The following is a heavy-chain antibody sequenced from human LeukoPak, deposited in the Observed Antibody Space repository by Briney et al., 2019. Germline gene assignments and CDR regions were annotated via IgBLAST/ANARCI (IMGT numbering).Heavy chain of an antibody. D-gene: IGHD3-10*01. Sequence: SETLSLTCTVSGGSISSYYWTWLRQPPGKGLEWIGNIYYSGSTNHNPSLKSRVTVSVDTSKNQFSLKLRSVTAADTAVYYCARDLYYGSGSYYGMDVWGKGTTVTVSS. V-gene: IGHV4-59*01. CDR3: ARDLYYGSGSYYGMDV. J-gene: IGHJ6*04. CDR1: GGSISSYY. CDR2: IYYSGST.